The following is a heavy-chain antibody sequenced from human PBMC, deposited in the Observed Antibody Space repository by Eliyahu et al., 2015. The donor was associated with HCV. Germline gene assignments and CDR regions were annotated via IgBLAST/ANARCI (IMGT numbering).Heavy chain of an antibody. CDR2: IIPIFGTA. CDR3: ARAHPRYDILTGHYYYYGMDV. D-gene: IGHD3-9*01. V-gene: IGHV1-69*01. Sequence: QVQLVQSGAEVKKPGSSVKVSCKASGGTFSSYAIXWGRQAPGQGLEWMGGIIPIFGTANYAQKFQGRVTITADESTSTAYMELSSLRSEDTAVYYCARAHPRYDILTGHYYYYGMDVWGQGTTVTVSS. CDR1: GGTFSSYA. J-gene: IGHJ6*02.